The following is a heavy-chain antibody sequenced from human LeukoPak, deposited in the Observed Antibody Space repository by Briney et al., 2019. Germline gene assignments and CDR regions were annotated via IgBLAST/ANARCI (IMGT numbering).Heavy chain of an antibody. CDR2: IYSGGST. D-gene: IGHD3-10*01. CDR3: ARSFVTYYFDF. V-gene: IGHV3-53*01. Sequence: GSLRLSCAASGFTFSSYAMSWVRQAPGKGLEWVSVIYSGGSTYYADSVKGRFTISRDNSKNTLYLQMNSLRADDTAVYYYARSFVTYYFDFWGQGTLVTVSS. CDR1: GFTFSSYA. J-gene: IGHJ4*02.